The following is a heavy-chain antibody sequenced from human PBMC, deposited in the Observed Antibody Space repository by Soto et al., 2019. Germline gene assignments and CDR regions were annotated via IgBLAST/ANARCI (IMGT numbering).Heavy chain of an antibody. CDR3: ARENSRIAPRLFQH. CDR1: GFIFSDYA. Sequence: GCLILACFASGFIFSDYAMHWARQAPGKGLVWVALISPDGGNQYYSESAKVRFTISRDNSKNTLYLQMNDLRPDDTALYYCARENSRIAPRLFQHWGHGSLVTVYS. V-gene: IGHV3-30*14. CDR2: ISPDGGNQ. J-gene: IGHJ1*01. D-gene: IGHD6-6*01.